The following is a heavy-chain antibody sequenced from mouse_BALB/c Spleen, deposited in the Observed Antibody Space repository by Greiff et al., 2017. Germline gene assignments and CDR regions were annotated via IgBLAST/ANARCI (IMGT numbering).Heavy chain of an antibody. CDR1: GYTFTDYV. J-gene: IGHJ3*01. CDR3: ARNYGSSYPFAY. D-gene: IGHD1-1*01. Sequence: QVQLKESGPELVKPGASVKMSCKASGYTFTDYVISWVKQRTGQGLEWIGEIYPGSGSTYYNEKFKGKATLTADKSSNTAYMQLSSLTSEDSAVYFCARNYGSSYPFAYWGQGTLVTVSA. V-gene: IGHV1-77*01. CDR2: IYPGSGST.